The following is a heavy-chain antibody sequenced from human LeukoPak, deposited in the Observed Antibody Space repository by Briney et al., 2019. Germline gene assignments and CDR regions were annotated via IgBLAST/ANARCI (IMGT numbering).Heavy chain of an antibody. CDR2: ISAYNGNT. D-gene: IGHD3-10*01. Sequence: ASVKVSCKASGYTFTSYGISWVRQAPGQGLEWMGWISAYNGNTNYAQKLQGRVTMTTDTSTSTAYMELRSLRSDDTAVYYCARDRYYYGSGQKRNWFDPWGQGTLVTVSS. CDR3: ARDRYYYGSGQKRNWFDP. CDR1: GYTFTSYG. V-gene: IGHV1-18*01. J-gene: IGHJ5*02.